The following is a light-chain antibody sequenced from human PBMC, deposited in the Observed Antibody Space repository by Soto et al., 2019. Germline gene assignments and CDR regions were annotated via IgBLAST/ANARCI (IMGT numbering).Light chain of an antibody. V-gene: IGKV3-11*01. J-gene: IGKJ1*01. CDR2: DTS. CDR1: RSVTTY. CDR3: QQRSSWMWA. Sequence: EIVVTQSPATLSLSPGDRATLSCRASRSVTTYLAWYQQKPGQAPRLLIYDTSNRATGIPARFSGSGSGTDFTLTISSLEPEDFAVYYCQQRSSWMWAFGQGTRVE.